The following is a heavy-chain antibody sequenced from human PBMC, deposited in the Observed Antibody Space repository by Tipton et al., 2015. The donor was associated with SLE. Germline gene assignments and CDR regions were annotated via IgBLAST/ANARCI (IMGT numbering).Heavy chain of an antibody. CDR1: GGTFNTYD. J-gene: IGHJ4*02. CDR3: AKAPPLRGSGNYYKH. D-gene: IGHD3-10*01. Sequence: QLVQSGPEVKKPGSSVKVSCKASGGTFNTYDISWVRQAPGQGLEWMGGIIPIFGTTNYAQKLQDRVTMTTDTSTSTAYMELRSLRSDDTAVYYCAKAPPLRGSGNYYKHWGQGTLVTVSS. V-gene: IGHV1-69*06. CDR2: IIPIFGTT.